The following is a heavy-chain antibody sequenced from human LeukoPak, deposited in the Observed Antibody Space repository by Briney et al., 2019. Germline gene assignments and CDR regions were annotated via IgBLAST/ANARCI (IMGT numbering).Heavy chain of an antibody. J-gene: IGHJ6*03. D-gene: IGHD6-6*01. Sequence: SVKVSFTASGGTFSSYAICWVRQAPGQGLEWMGGIIPIFGTANYAQKFQGRVTITTDESTSTAYMELSSLRSEDTAVYYCASDSSSSLAPLMDVWGKGTTVTVSS. CDR2: IIPIFGTA. V-gene: IGHV1-69*05. CDR1: GGTFSSYA. CDR3: ASDSSSSLAPLMDV.